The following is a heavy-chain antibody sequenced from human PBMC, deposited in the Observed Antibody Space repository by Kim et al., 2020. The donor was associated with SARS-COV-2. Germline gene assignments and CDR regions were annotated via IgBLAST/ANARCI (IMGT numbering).Heavy chain of an antibody. J-gene: IGHJ6*02. V-gene: IGHV3-48*04. CDR2: ISSSSSTI. CDR3: ARDKRSYRYFNYYGMDV. CDR1: GFTFSSYS. D-gene: IGHD3-16*02. Sequence: GGSLRLSCAASGFTFSSYSMNWVRQAPGKGLEWVSYISSSSSTIYYADSVKGRFTISRDNAKNSLYLQMNSLRAEDTAVYYCARDKRSYRYFNYYGMDVWGQGTTVTVSS.